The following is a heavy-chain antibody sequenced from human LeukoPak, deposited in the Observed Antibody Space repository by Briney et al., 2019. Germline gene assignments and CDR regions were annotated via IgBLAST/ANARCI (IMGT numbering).Heavy chain of an antibody. CDR3: ARVTRDRFAFDI. J-gene: IGHJ3*02. CDR2: INPNSGGT. CDR1: GYTFTGYY. V-gene: IGHV1-2*02. Sequence: ASVKVSCKASGYTFTGYYMHWVRQAPGQGLEWMGWINPNSGGTSYAQKFQGRVTMTRDTSTSTVYMELSSLRSEDTAVYYCARVTRDRFAFDIWGQGTMVTVSS. D-gene: IGHD4-11*01.